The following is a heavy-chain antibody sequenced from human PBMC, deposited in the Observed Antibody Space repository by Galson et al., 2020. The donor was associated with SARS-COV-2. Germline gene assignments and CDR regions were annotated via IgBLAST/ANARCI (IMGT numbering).Heavy chain of an antibody. D-gene: IGHD1-26*01. CDR1: GFTFSSYA. CDR3: ARNREGNWFDP. CDR2: ISYDGSNK. Sequence: GGSLRLSCAASGFTFSSYAMHWVRQAPGKGLEWVAVISYDGSNKYYADSVKGRFTISRDNSKNTLYLQMNSLRDEDTAVYYCARNREGNWFDPWGQGTLVTVSS. V-gene: IGHV3-30*04. J-gene: IGHJ5*02.